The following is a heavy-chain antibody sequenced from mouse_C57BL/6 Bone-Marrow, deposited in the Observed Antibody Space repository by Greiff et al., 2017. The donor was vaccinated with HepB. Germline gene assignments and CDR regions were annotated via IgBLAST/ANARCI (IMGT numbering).Heavy chain of an antibody. D-gene: IGHD2-4*01. J-gene: IGHJ4*01. CDR2: IYPSDSET. CDR3: ARGIYYDYDESPYYAMDY. CDR1: GYTFTSYW. V-gene: IGHV1-61*01. Sequence: VKLQQPGAELVRPGSSVKLSCKASGYTFTSYWMDWVKQRPGQGLEWIGNIYPSDSETHYNQKFKDKATLTVDKSSSTAYMQLSSLTSEDSAVYYCARGIYYDYDESPYYAMDYWGQGTSVTVSS.